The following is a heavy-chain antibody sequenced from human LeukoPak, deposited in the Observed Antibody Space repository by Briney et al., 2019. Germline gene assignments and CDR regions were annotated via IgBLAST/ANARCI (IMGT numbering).Heavy chain of an antibody. CDR3: ARGNYYDSSGYYYYYYYMDV. V-gene: IGHV4-59*01. Sequence: SETLSLTCTVSGGSISSYYWSWIRQPPGKGLEWIGYIYYSGSTNYNPSLKSRVTISVDTSKNQFSLELSSVTAADTAVYYCARGNYYDSSGYYYYYYYMDVWGKGTTVTISS. D-gene: IGHD3-22*01. J-gene: IGHJ6*03. CDR1: GGSISSYY. CDR2: IYYSGST.